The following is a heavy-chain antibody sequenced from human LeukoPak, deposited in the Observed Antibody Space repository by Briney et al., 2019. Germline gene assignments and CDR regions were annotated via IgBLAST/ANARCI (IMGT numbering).Heavy chain of an antibody. V-gene: IGHV3-23*01. J-gene: IGHJ4*02. CDR1: GFTFSNYA. Sequence: QPGGSLRLSCAASGFTFSNYAMNWVRQAPGKGLEWVSAISGSGGSTYYADSVKGRFTISRDNSKNTLYLQMNSLRAEDTAVYYCAKDPQPSWIQLWGGYFDYWGQGTLVTVSS. CDR2: ISGSGGST. D-gene: IGHD5-18*01. CDR3: AKDPQPSWIQLWGGYFDY.